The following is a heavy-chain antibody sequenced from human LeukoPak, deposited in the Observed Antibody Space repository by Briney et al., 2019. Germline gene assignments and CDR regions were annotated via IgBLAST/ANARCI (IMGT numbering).Heavy chain of an antibody. D-gene: IGHD5-18*01. J-gene: IGHJ4*02. Sequence: PGGSLRLSCAASGFTFSSYAMHWVRQAPGKGLEWVSSISWSSSSIYNADSVKGRFTISRDNAKNSLYLQMNSLRAEDTAVYYCARDYNYGSLDYWGQGTLVTVSS. CDR3: ARDYNYGSLDY. V-gene: IGHV3-21*01. CDR1: GFTFSSYA. CDR2: ISWSSSSI.